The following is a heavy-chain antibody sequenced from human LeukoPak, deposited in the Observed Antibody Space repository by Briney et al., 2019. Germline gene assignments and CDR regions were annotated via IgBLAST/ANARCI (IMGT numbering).Heavy chain of an antibody. CDR3: ARVEYSGWNLEY. V-gene: IGHV3-7*01. D-gene: IGHD5-12*01. CDR1: GLTFRSYW. Sequence: GGSLRLPCAASGLTFRSYWMSWVRQAPGKGLEWVANINQGGSVQYYMDSVKGRFTISRDDAKNSLYVQMNSLRDEDTAVYCARVEYSGWNLEYWGQGTLVTVSS. J-gene: IGHJ4*02. CDR2: INQGGSVQ.